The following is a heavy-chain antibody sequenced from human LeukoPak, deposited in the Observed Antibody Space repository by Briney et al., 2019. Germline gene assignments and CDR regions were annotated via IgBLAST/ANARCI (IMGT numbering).Heavy chain of an antibody. CDR1: GSTFSDST. CDR2: INSAGSTT. V-gene: IGHV3-21*01. D-gene: IGHD3-16*01. CDR3: VRGDTRDY. Sequence: GGSLRLSCAASGSTFSDSTMNWVRQASGKGLEWVASINSAGSTTHYADSVKGRLTISRDNAKNSLYLQLNSLRAEDTAVYYCVRGDTRDYWGQGTLITVSS. J-gene: IGHJ4*02.